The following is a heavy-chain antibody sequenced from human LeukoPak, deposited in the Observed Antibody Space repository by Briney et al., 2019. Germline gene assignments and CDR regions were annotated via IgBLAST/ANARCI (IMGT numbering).Heavy chain of an antibody. CDR2: ISSSSSYI. V-gene: IGHV3-21*01. CDR3: ARDLRSSGYYAFDY. Sequence: GGSLRLSCAASGFTFSNAWMSWVRQAPGKGLEWVSCISSSSSYIYYADSVKGRFTTSRDSDKNSLYLQMNSLRAEDTAVYYCARDLRSSGYYAFDYWGQGTLVTVSS. J-gene: IGHJ4*02. CDR1: GFTFSNAW. D-gene: IGHD3-22*01.